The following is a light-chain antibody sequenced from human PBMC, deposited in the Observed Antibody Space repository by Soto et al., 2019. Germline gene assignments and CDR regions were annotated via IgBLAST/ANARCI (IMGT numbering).Light chain of an antibody. CDR3: CSHAGDNTYV. J-gene: IGLJ1*01. CDR2: EVT. V-gene: IGLV2-8*01. Sequence: QSVLTQPPSASGSPGQSVTISCTGTSSDVGGYNYVSWYQQHPGKAPKLMIYEVTKRPSGVPDRFSGSKSGNTASLTVSGLQAEDEDDYFCCSHAGDNTYVFGTGTKVTVL. CDR1: SSDVGGYNY.